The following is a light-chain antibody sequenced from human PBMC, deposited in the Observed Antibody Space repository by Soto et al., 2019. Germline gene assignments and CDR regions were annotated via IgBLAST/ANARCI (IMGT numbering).Light chain of an antibody. CDR1: SNDVGTYNL. V-gene: IGLV2-23*01. Sequence: QSVLTQPASVSGSPGQSITISCTGISNDVGTYNLVSWYQHHPGKAPKLIIYEASKRPSGVPNRFSGSKSGNTASLTISGLHAEDEADHYCCSYGRSVVFGGGTKVTVL. CDR3: CSYGRSVV. J-gene: IGLJ2*01. CDR2: EAS.